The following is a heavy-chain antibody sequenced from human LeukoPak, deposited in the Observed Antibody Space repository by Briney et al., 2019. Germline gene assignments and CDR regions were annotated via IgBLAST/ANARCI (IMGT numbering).Heavy chain of an antibody. CDR3: AREVAAGDGGY. V-gene: IGHV4-61*02. J-gene: IGHJ4*02. Sequence: KSSETLSLTCTASGGSISSGSYYWSWIRQPAGKGLEWIGRIYTGGSTNYNPALKSRVTISLDTSKNQFSLKLSSVTAADTAVYYCAREVAAGDGGYWGQGTLVTVSS. CDR1: GGSISSGSYY. CDR2: IYTGGST. D-gene: IGHD5-12*01.